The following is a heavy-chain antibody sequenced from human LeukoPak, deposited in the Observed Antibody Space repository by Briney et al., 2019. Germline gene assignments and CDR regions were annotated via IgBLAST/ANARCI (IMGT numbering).Heavy chain of an antibody. CDR1: GGFMSTYF. D-gene: IGHD6-13*01. CDR3: ARHTSRIAAAVV. Sequence: SSETLSLTCTVSGGFMSTYFWSWIRQPPGKGLEWIGYVSHSGSANYNASVKSRVTISVDTSKNQVSLKLSSVTAADTALYYCARHTSRIAAAVVWGQGTLVTVSS. J-gene: IGHJ4*02. V-gene: IGHV4-59*08. CDR2: VSHSGSA.